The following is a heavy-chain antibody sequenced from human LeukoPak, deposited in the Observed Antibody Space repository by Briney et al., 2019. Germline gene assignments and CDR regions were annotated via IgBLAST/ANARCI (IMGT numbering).Heavy chain of an antibody. CDR2: INPESGNT. CDR3: AKDGNWNNVPGDYYYMDV. Sequence: ASVKVSCKASGYTFTSHFMHWARQAPGQGLEWMGIINPESGNTAYAQKFQGRITMTGDTSTSTVYMELSSLRSEDTAMYYCAKDGNWNNVPGDYYYMDVWGKGTTVAVSS. CDR1: GYTFTSHF. V-gene: IGHV1-46*01. J-gene: IGHJ6*03. D-gene: IGHD1/OR15-1a*01.